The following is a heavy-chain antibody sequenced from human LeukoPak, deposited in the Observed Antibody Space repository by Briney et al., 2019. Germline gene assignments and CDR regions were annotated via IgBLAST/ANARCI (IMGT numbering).Heavy chain of an antibody. Sequence: SETLSLTCAVSGGSISSGGYSWSWIRQPPGKGLEWIGYIYHSGSTYYNPSLKSRVTISVDGSKNQFSLKLSSVTAADTAVYYCARGAHDSSGYYYWHYFDYWGQGTLVTVSS. D-gene: IGHD3-22*01. CDR3: ARGAHDSSGYYYWHYFDY. CDR1: GGSISSGGYS. J-gene: IGHJ4*02. V-gene: IGHV4-30-2*01. CDR2: IYHSGST.